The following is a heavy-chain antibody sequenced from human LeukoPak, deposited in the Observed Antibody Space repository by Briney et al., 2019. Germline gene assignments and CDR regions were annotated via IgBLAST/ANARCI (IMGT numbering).Heavy chain of an antibody. CDR1: GFTFSNYW. V-gene: IGHV3-7*04. Sequence: GGSLRLSCAASGFTFSNYWMSWVRQAPGKGLEWVANIKQDESEKYYVDSVKGRFTISRDNAKNSLYLQMNSLRAEDTAVYYCARGRGYCGITTCHWYYFDSWGQGSLVTVSS. D-gene: IGHD2-2*01. J-gene: IGHJ4*02. CDR2: IKQDESEK. CDR3: ARGRGYCGITTCHWYYFDS.